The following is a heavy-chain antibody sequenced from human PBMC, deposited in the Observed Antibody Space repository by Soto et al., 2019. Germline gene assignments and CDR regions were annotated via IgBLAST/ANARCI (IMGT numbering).Heavy chain of an antibody. V-gene: IGHV1-18*01. Sequence: QLLQSGGEVKEPGASVKVSCRASGYTFSSYGISWVRQAPGQGLDWMGWISGYSGDTNYAQKFQGRVTMTTDTSTSTGYMELRSLRSDDTAVYYCARAYSSNYYNDYFDSWGQGTLVTVSS. D-gene: IGHD6-13*01. J-gene: IGHJ4*02. CDR3: ARAYSSNYYNDYFDS. CDR2: ISGYSGDT. CDR1: GYTFSSYG.